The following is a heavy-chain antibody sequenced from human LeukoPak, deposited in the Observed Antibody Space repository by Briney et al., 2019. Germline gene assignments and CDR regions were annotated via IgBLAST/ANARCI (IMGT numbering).Heavy chain of an antibody. D-gene: IGHD6-6*01. CDR1: GGTFSSYA. V-gene: IGHV1-69*13. Sequence: ASVKVSCKASGGTFSSYAISWVRQAPGQGLEWMGGIIPIFGTANYAQKFQGRVTITADESTSTAYMELSSLRSEDTAVYYCARATTIAARRYGSYYGMDVWGQGTTVTVSS. CDR3: ARATTIAARRYGSYYGMDV. CDR2: IIPIFGTA. J-gene: IGHJ6*02.